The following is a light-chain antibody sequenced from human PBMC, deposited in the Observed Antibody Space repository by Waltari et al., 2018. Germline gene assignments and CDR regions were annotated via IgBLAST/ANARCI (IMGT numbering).Light chain of an antibody. CDR2: WAS. V-gene: IGKV4-1*01. J-gene: IGKJ1*01. Sequence: DIVMTQSPDSLAVSLGERATINCKSSQSVLYNSNGKNYLAWYQQKPGQPPKLLIYWASTRQSGVPDRFSGRGSGTDFTLTINSLQAEDVAVYYCQQYYRSRTFGQGTKVEIK. CDR3: QQYYRSRT. CDR1: QSVLYNSNGKNY.